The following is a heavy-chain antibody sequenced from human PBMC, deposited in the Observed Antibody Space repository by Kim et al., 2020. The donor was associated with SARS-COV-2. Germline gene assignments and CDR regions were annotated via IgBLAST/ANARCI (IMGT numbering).Heavy chain of an antibody. Sequence: GGSLRLSCAASGFTFSNFWMHWVRQVPGKGLMWVSLINSDGSSTIYADSVKGRFTISRDNAKNTLYVQMNSLRAEDTALYYCARRYCSGGGCYYDYWGQGTLVTVSS. V-gene: IGHV3-74*01. J-gene: IGHJ4*02. CDR3: ARRYCSGGGCYYDY. CDR1: GFTFSNFW. D-gene: IGHD2-15*01. CDR2: INSDGSST.